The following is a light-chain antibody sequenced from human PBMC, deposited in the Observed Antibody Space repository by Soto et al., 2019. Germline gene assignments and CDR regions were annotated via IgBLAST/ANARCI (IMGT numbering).Light chain of an antibody. CDR2: DAS. V-gene: IGKV3-11*01. CDR3: QQRNSWPPTFT. CDR1: QSVSSN. J-gene: IGKJ5*01. Sequence: IVMTHSPATLSVSPWERATLSCRASQSVSSNLAWYQQKPGQAPRLLIYDASNRATGIPARFSGSGSGTDFTLTISSLEPEDFAVYYCQQRNSWPPTFTFGQGTRLEIK.